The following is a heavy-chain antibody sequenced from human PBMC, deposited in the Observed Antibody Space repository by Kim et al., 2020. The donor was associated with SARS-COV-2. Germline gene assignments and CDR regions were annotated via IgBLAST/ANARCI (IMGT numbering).Heavy chain of an antibody. Sequence: NDYAPSVKSRITINPDTSKTQFSLQPNSVTPEDTAVYYCSRGVGVTGLDYWGQGTLVTVSS. CDR3: SRGVGVTGLDY. D-gene: IGHD1-26*01. V-gene: IGHV6-1*01. J-gene: IGHJ4*02. CDR2: N.